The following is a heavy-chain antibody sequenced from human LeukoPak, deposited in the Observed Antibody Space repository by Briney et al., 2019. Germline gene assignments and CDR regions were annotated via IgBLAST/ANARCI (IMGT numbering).Heavy chain of an antibody. CDR1: GLTFSSYS. CDR2: ISSSSSTI. V-gene: IGHV3-48*01. J-gene: IGHJ4*02. Sequence: GGSLRLSCAASGLTFSSYSMNWVRQAPGKGLEWVSYISSSSSTIYYADSVKGRFTISRDNAKNSLYLQMNSLRAEDTAVYYCARLAGTYYFDYWGQGTLVTVSS. CDR3: ARLAGTYYFDY. D-gene: IGHD1-1*01.